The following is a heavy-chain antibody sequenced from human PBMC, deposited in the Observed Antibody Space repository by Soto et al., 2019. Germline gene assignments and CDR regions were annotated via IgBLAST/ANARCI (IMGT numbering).Heavy chain of an antibody. CDR2: IYADGRT. CDR3: ARGLSPGYNDNRGYFHLDY. V-gene: IGHV3-53*01. CDR1: GFTVSSNY. Sequence: EVQVVESGGGLIQPGGSLRLSCAASGFTVSSNYMTWVRQAPGKGLEWVSVIYADGRTYYADSVKGRFTISRDNSKNKVYLQMNTLRAEDTAVYYCARGLSPGYNDNRGYFHLDYWGQGTLVTVSS. D-gene: IGHD3-22*01. J-gene: IGHJ4*02.